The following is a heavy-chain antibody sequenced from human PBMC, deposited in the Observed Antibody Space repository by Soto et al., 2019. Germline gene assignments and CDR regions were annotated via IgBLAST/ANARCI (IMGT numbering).Heavy chain of an antibody. CDR3: ARRGRLVGAKSRDDAFDI. Sequence: ASVKVSCKASGYTFTGYYMHWVRQAPGQGLEWMGWINPNSGGTNYAQKFQGWVTMTRDTSISTAYMELSRLRSDDTAVYYCARRGRLVGAKSRDDAFDICGQGTMVTVSS. CDR1: GYTFTGYY. V-gene: IGHV1-2*04. CDR2: INPNSGGT. D-gene: IGHD1-26*01. J-gene: IGHJ3*02.